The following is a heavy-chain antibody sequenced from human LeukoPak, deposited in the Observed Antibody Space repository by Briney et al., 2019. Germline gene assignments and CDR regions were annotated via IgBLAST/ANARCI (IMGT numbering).Heavy chain of an antibody. CDR3: ARESGSRHRYPSGAFDI. CDR1: GYTFTGYY. Sequence: ASVKVSCKASGYTFTGYYMHWVRQAPGQGLEWMGWINPNSGGTNYAQKFQGRVTMTRDTSISTAYMELSRLRSEDTAVYYCARESGSRHRYPSGAFDIWGQGTMVTVSS. V-gene: IGHV1-2*02. D-gene: IGHD1-26*01. J-gene: IGHJ3*02. CDR2: INPNSGGT.